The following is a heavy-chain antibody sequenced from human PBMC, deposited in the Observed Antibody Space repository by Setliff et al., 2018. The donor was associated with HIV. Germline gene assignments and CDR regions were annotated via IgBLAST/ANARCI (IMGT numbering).Heavy chain of an antibody. V-gene: IGHV1-2*06. CDR3: ARRDQFHDSSGPDY. J-gene: IGHJ4*02. D-gene: IGHD3-22*01. CDR1: GYTFIDYY. Sequence: ASVKVSCKASGYTFIDYYVHWVRQAPGQGLEWTGRINPDSGDTKYAQKLQGRVTMTTDTSTSTAYLELRNLRSDDTAVYYCARRDQFHDSSGPDYWGQGTLVTVSS. CDR2: INPDSGDT.